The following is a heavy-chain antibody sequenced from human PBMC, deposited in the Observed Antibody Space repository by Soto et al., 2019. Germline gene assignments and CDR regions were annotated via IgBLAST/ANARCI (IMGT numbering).Heavy chain of an antibody. CDR2: INSDGSST. CDR1: GFTFSSYW. D-gene: IGHD3-3*01. CDR3: ARELEITIFGVAIRDYYYYGMDV. V-gene: IGHV3-74*01. J-gene: IGHJ6*02. Sequence: PGGSLRLSCAASGFTFSSYWMHWVRQAPGKGLVWVSRINSDGSSTSYADSVKGRFTISRDNAKNTLYLQMNSLRAEDTAVYYCARELEITIFGVAIRDYYYYGMDVWGQGTTVTVSS.